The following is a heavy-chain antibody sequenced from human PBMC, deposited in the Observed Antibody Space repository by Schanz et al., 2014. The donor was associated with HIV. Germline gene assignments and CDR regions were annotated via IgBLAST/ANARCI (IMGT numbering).Heavy chain of an antibody. CDR2: MNNDVSSR. D-gene: IGHD2-15*01. J-gene: IGHJ4*02. V-gene: IGHV3-74*01. Sequence: EVQLVESGGDLVQPGGSLTLSCAASGFSFSDYWMHWVLQVPGKGLLWVSRMNNDVSSRLYADSVKGRFTISRDNAKNTLYLQMNSLRDEDTAVYYCARRSSDGGYYDNWGQGTLVTVSS. CDR1: GFSFSDYW. CDR3: ARRSSDGGYYDN.